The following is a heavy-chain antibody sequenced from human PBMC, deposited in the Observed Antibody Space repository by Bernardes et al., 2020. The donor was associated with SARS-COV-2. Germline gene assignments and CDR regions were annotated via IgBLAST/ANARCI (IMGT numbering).Heavy chain of an antibody. D-gene: IGHD3-3*01. V-gene: IGHV4-39*01. Sequence: ETMPLTCTVSGGSISSRSYYWGWIRHPPGKGLEWIGSIYYSGSTYYNPSLKSRVTISVDTSKNQFSLKLSSVTAADTAVYYCARHHPGFLEWTNWFDPWGQGTLVTVSS. J-gene: IGHJ5*02. CDR1: GGSISSRSYY. CDR3: ARHHPGFLEWTNWFDP. CDR2: IYYSGST.